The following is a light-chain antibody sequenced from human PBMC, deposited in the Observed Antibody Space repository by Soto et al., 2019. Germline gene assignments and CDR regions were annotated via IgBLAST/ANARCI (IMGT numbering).Light chain of an antibody. CDR3: KSYAGSNTYV. Sequence: QSVLTQPASVSGSPGQSITISCTGTSSDVGGYNYVSWHQQHPGKAPILIIYEVSNRPSGISNRFSGSKSGSTASLTVSGLQAEDEADYFCKSYAGSNTYVFGSGTKVTVL. CDR1: SSDVGGYNY. V-gene: IGLV2-14*03. J-gene: IGLJ1*01. CDR2: EVS.